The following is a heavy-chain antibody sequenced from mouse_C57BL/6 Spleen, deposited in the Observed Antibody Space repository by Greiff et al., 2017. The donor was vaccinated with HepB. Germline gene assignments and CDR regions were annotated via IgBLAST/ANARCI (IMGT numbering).Heavy chain of an antibody. V-gene: IGHV1-52*01. Sequence: VKLQQPGAELVRPGSSVKLSCKASGYTFTSYWMHWVKQRPIQGLEWIGNIDPSDSETHYNQKFKDKATLTVDKSSSTAYMQLSSLTSEDSAVYYCARGFYDGAYYYAMDYWGQGTSVTVSS. J-gene: IGHJ4*01. CDR1: GYTFTSYW. CDR3: ARGFYDGAYYYAMDY. CDR2: IDPSDSET. D-gene: IGHD2-3*01.